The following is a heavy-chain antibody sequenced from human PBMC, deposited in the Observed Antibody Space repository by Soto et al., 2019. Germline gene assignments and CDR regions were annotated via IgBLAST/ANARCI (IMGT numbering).Heavy chain of an antibody. D-gene: IGHD3-3*01. CDR1: GFTFSSYA. V-gene: IGHV3-23*01. J-gene: IGHJ4*02. Sequence: EVQLLESGGGLVQPGGSLRLSCAASGFTFSSYAMSWVRQAPGKGLEWVSAISGSGGSTYYADSVKGRFTISRDNSKNTLYLQMNSLRAEDTAVYYCAKEAVHYDFWSGYYTVDYWGQGTLVTVSS. CDR2: ISGSGGST. CDR3: AKEAVHYDFWSGYYTVDY.